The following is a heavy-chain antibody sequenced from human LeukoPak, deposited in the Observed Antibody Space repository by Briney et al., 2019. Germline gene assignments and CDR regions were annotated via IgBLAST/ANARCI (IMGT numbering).Heavy chain of an antibody. J-gene: IGHJ4*02. CDR2: SNPNSGGT. CDR3: ARDRAEYGGNSLGY. V-gene: IGHV1-2*06. CDR1: GYTFTGYY. Sequence: ASVKVSCKASGYTFTGYYMHWVRQAPGQGLEWMGRSNPNSGGTNYAQKFQGRVTMTRDTSITTAYMELSRLRSDDTAVYYCARDRAEYGGNSLGYWGQGTLVTVSS. D-gene: IGHD4-23*01.